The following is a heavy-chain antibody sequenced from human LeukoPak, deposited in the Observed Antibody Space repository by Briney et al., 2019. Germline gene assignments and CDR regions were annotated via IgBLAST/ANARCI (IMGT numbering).Heavy chain of an antibody. CDR3: ARGRLRGGSFDY. V-gene: IGHV4-34*01. Sequence: PSETLSLTCAFYGGTFSGCYWSWIRQPPGRGLQGIGEINHSGSTNYNPSLKSRVTISVDTSKNQFSLKLSSVTAADTAVYYCARGRLRGGSFDYWGQGTLVTVSS. CDR1: GGTFSGCY. J-gene: IGHJ4*02. D-gene: IGHD3-10*01. CDR2: INHSGST.